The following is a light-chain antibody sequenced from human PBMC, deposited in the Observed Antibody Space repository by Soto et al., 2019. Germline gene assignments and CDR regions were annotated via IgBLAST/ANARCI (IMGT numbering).Light chain of an antibody. CDR1: TSNIGSKY. CDR3: ASWDDSLTGAV. Sequence: QSVLTQSPSASGTPGQRVTISCSGSTSNIGSKYVYWYQQLPRTAPKLLIYRNNQRPSGVPDRFSGSKSGTSASLAISGLRSEDEAIYYCASWDDSLTGAVFGGGNQLTVL. J-gene: IGLJ7*01. V-gene: IGLV1-47*01. CDR2: RNN.